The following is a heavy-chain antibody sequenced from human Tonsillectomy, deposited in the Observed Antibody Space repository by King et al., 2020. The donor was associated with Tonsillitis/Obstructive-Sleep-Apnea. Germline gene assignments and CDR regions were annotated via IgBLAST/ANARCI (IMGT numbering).Heavy chain of an antibody. Sequence: VQLQESGPGLVKPSGTLSLTCAVSGGSISSSNWWSWVRQPPGKGLEWIGEIYHSWSPNYNPSLQSRIAISVDKSKNQFSLKLSSVTAADTAVYYCAGYAYYYGSGSYYNVAYFDYWGQGTLVTVSS. CDR1: GGSISSSNW. CDR2: IYHSWSP. CDR3: AGYAYYYGSGSYYNVAYFDY. V-gene: IGHV4-4*02. J-gene: IGHJ4*02. D-gene: IGHD3-10*01.